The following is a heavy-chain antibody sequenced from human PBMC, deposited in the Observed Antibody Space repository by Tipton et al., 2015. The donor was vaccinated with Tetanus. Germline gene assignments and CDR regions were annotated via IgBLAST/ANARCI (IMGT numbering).Heavy chain of an antibody. CDR3: ARLSIASTGTDGLTFYYGMDG. J-gene: IGHJ6*02. CDR1: SASISSSDFS. V-gene: IGHV4-39*02. Sequence: TLSLTCTVSSASISSSDFSWGWIRQPPGGGLEWIGTVYYSGSTYYNPSLKSGVAISGDTSKNHFCLRLSSVTAADTAVYYCARLSIASTGTDGLTFYYGMDGWGPGTTVTVSS. D-gene: IGHD6-13*01. CDR2: VYYSGST.